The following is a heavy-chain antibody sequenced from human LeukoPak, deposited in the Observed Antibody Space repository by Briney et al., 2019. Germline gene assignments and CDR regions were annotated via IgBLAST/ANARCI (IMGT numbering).Heavy chain of an antibody. D-gene: IGHD3-22*01. CDR1: GGSISSYY. V-gene: IGHV4-59*01. Sequence: SETLSLTCTVSGGSISSYYRSWIRQPPGKGLEWIGYIYYSGSTNYNPSLKSRVTISVDTSKNQFSLKLSSVTAADTAVYYCARDGITYYYDSSGYPTISSFDIWGQGTMVTVSS. CDR2: IYYSGST. J-gene: IGHJ3*02. CDR3: ARDGITYYYDSSGYPTISSFDI.